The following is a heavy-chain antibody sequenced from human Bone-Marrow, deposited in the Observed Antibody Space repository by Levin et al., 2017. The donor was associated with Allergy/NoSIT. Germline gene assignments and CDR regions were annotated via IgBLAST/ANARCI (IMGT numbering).Heavy chain of an antibody. Sequence: PSETLSLTCDISGDSVSSSVSAWNWIRQSPSRGLEWLGRTFYRSQWIHDYAVSVKGRIAINPDTSKNQFALQLNSLTPEDTAMYFCARNLHTGFDPWGQGTLVIVSS. D-gene: IGHD1-14*01. CDR1: GDSVSSSVSA. J-gene: IGHJ5*02. CDR2: TFYRSQWIH. CDR3: ARNLHTGFDP. V-gene: IGHV6-1*01.